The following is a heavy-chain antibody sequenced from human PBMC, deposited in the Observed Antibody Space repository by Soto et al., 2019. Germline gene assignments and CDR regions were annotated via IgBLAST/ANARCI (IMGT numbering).Heavy chain of an antibody. CDR3: VKDFDWARAPVGI. CDR1: GFTFSSYA. D-gene: IGHD1-26*01. V-gene: IGHV3-64D*08. J-gene: IGHJ3*02. Sequence: ESGGGLVQPGGSLRLSCSASGFTFSSYAMHWVRQAPGKGLEYVSAISSNGGSTYYADSVKGRFTISRDNSKNTLYLQMSSLRAEDTAVYYCVKDFDWARAPVGIWGQGTMVTVSS. CDR2: ISSNGGST.